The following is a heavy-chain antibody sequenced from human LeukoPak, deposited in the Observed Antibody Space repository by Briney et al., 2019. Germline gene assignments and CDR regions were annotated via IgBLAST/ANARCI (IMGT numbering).Heavy chain of an antibody. CDR3: AREFRVYSSGPY. J-gene: IGHJ4*02. Sequence: GRSLRLSCAASGFTFSSYAMHWVRQAPGKGLEWVAVISYDGSNKYYADSVKGRFTISRDNSKNTLYLQMNSLRAEDTAVYYCAREFRVYSSGPYWGQGTLVTVS. V-gene: IGHV3-30-3*01. CDR1: GFTFSSYA. D-gene: IGHD6-19*01. CDR2: ISYDGSNK.